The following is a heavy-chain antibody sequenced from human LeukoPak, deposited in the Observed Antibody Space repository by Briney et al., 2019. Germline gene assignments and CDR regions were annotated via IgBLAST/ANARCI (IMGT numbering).Heavy chain of an antibody. CDR3: ARDPVQLERAGYFDY. V-gene: IGHV1-69*01. D-gene: IGHD1-1*01. J-gene: IGHJ4*02. CDR2: IIPIFGTA. CDR1: GGTFSSYA. Sequence: SVKVSCKASGGTFSSYAISWVRQAPGQRLEWMGGIIPIFGTANYAQKFQGRVTITADESTSTAYMELSSLRSEDTAVYYCARDPVQLERAGYFDYWGQGTLVTVSS.